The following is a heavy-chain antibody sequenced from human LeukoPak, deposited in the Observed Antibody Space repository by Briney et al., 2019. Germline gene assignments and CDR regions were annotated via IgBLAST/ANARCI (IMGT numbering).Heavy chain of an antibody. CDR3: AKYSHDSSGSYDY. V-gene: IGHV3-23*01. Sequence: PGGSLRLSCAASGFTFTTYWMAWVRQFPGKGLEWVSGISGSGSDGSTYYADSVKGRFTISRDNSKNTLYLQMNSLRAEDTAVHYCAKYSHDSSGSYDYWGQGTLVTVSS. J-gene: IGHJ4*02. D-gene: IGHD3-22*01. CDR2: ISGSGSDGST. CDR1: GFTFTTYW.